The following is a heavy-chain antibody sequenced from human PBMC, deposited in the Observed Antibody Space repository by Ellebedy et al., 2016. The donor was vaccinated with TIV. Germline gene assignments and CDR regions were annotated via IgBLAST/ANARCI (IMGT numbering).Heavy chain of an antibody. V-gene: IGHV4-39*01. Sequence: SETLSLTXSVSGGSISSSRYYWDWIRQPPGKGPEWIGSVYYRGSTYYNPSLKSRVAISVDTSKNQFSLNLTSVTVADTAVYYCARRDGGHRGPFDPWGQGTLVTVSS. CDR1: GGSISSSRYY. CDR3: ARRDGGHRGPFDP. CDR2: VYYRGST. J-gene: IGHJ5*02. D-gene: IGHD1-14*01.